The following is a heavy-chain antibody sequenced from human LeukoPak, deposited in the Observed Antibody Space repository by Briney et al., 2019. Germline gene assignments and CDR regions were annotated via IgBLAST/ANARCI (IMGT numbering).Heavy chain of an antibody. J-gene: IGHJ5*02. V-gene: IGHV4-38-2*02. CDR3: ARQGGSGSYLNWFDP. Sequence: SETLSLTCTVSGYSISSGYYWGWIRQPPGKGLEWIGSIYHSGSTYYNPSLKSRVTISVDTSKNQFSLKLSSVTAADTAVYYCARQGGSGSYLNWFDPWGQGTLVTVSS. CDR1: GYSISSGYY. CDR2: IYHSGST. D-gene: IGHD3-10*01.